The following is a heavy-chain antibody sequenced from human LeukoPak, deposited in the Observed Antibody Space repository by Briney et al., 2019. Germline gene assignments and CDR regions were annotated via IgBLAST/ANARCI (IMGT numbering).Heavy chain of an antibody. CDR3: ARDFASYYDSSGTQGY. Sequence: SETLSLTCAVSGGSISSGGYSWSWIRQPPGKGLEWIGYIYHSGSTYYNPSLKSRVTISVDRSKNQFSLKLSSVTAADTAVYYCARDFASYYDSSGTQGYWGQGTLVTVSS. J-gene: IGHJ4*02. CDR1: GGSISSGGYS. V-gene: IGHV4-30-2*01. CDR2: IYHSGST. D-gene: IGHD3-22*01.